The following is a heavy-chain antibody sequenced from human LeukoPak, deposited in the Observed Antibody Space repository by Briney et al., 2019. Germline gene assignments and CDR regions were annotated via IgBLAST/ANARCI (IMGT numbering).Heavy chain of an antibody. D-gene: IGHD4-23*01. Sequence: ASVKVSCKASGYTFTGYYMHWVRQAPGQGLEWMGWINPNSGGTNYAQKFQGRVTITADESTSTAYMELSSLRSEDTAVYYCARSGGTAYYYYYYMDVWGKGTTVTISS. CDR2: INPNSGGT. CDR1: GYTFTGYY. J-gene: IGHJ6*03. CDR3: ARSGGTAYYYYYYMDV. V-gene: IGHV1-2*02.